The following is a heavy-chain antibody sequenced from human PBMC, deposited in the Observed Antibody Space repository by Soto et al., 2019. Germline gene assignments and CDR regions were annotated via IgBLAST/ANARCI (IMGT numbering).Heavy chain of an antibody. V-gene: IGHV3-74*01. Sequence: GGSLRLSCAASGFTFSSYWMHWVRQAPGKGLVWVSRINSDGSSTSYADSVKGRFTISRDNAKNTLYLQMNSLRAEGTAVYYCARGITIFGVVPYYYYYYMDVWGKGTTVTVSS. J-gene: IGHJ6*03. CDR2: INSDGSST. CDR3: ARGITIFGVVPYYYYYYMDV. CDR1: GFTFSSYW. D-gene: IGHD3-3*01.